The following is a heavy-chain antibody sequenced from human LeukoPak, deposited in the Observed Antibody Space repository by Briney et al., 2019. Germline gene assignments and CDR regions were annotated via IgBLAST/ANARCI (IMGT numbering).Heavy chain of an antibody. Sequence: SETLSLTCSVSGGSINTYYWSWIRQTPGKGLEWIGFIYYTGSTNYNPSLKSRVTMSVDTSKGQFSLKLTSVTAADTALYYCARGANRLDSWGRGTLVTASS. D-gene: IGHD1-14*01. V-gene: IGHV4-59*12. CDR2: IYYTGST. J-gene: IGHJ4*02. CDR3: ARGANRLDS. CDR1: GGSINTYY.